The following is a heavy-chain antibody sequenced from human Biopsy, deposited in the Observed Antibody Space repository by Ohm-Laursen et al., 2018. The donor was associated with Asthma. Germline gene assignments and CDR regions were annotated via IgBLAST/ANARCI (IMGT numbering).Heavy chain of an antibody. CDR3: ARRGGLRRYFDY. Sequence: QTLSLTCAAYGGSFSSNYWSWIRQPPGKGLEWIGYIYYIGNTYYSPSLKSRVTISLDTSKNQFSLKLSSVTAADTAVYYCARRGGLRRYFDYWGQGTLVTVSS. V-gene: IGHV4-30-4*01. CDR2: IYYIGNT. D-gene: IGHD4-17*01. CDR1: GGSFSSNY. J-gene: IGHJ4*02.